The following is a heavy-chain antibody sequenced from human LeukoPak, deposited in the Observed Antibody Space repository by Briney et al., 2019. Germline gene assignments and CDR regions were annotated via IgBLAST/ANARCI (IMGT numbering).Heavy chain of an antibody. D-gene: IGHD3-16*01. J-gene: IGHJ3*02. CDR1: GFTVSSNY. V-gene: IGHV3-53*01. CDR3: ARDNAFNAFDI. Sequence: GGSLRPSCAASGFTVSSNYMSWVRQAPGKGLEWVSVIYSGGSTYYADSVKGRFTISRDNSKNTLYLQMNSLRAEDTAVYYCARDNAFNAFDIWGQGTMVTVSS. CDR2: IYSGGST.